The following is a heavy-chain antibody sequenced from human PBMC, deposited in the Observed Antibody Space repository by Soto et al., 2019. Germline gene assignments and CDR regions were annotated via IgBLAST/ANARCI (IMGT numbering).Heavy chain of an antibody. J-gene: IGHJ4*02. CDR1: GGSVSSGSYY. CDR2: IYYSGST. V-gene: IGHV4-61*01. D-gene: IGHD3-10*01. Sequence: PSETLSLTCTVSGGSVSSGSYYWSWIRQPPGKGLEWIGYIYYSGSTNYNPSLKSRVTISVDTSKNQFSLKLSSVTAADTAVYYCARDTYYYGSGSYFLDYWGQGTLVTVSS. CDR3: ARDTYYYGSGSYFLDY.